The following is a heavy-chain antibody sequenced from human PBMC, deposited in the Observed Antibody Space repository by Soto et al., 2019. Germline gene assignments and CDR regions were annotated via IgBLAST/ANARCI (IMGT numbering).Heavy chain of an antibody. D-gene: IGHD6-13*01. CDR3: ARAPQTVAGAGIWY. CDR2: ISGYNGDT. J-gene: IGHJ4*02. CDR1: GYTFTSYV. Sequence: ASVKFSCTSSGYTFTSYVISWVLQAPGQGLEWMGWISGYNGDTNYAQKLQGRVTMTTDTSTNTAYMELRSLRSDDTAVYYCARAPQTVAGAGIWYWGQGTLVTVSS. V-gene: IGHV1-18*04.